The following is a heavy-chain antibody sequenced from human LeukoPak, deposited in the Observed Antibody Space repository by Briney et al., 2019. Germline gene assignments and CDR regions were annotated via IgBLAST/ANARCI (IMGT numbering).Heavy chain of an antibody. D-gene: IGHD3-22*01. CDR3: ARANPLDYYDTRWIDP. CDR2: IYYSGST. J-gene: IGHJ5*02. CDR1: GGSLSSYY. Sequence: SETLSLTCTVSGGSLSSYYWSWIRQPPGKGLEWIGYIYYSGSTNYNPSLKSRVTISVDTSKNQFSLKLSSVTAADTAVYYCARANPLDYYDTRWIDPWGQGTLVTVSS. V-gene: IGHV4-59*01.